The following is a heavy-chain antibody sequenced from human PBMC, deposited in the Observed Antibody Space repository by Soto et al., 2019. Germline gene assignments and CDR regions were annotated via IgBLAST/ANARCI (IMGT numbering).Heavy chain of an antibody. CDR1: GASISSGTYY. V-gene: IGHV4-31*03. CDR3: ARGQDYSNSGY. Sequence: SETLSLTCTVSGASISSGTYYWNWLRQSPEKGLEWIGCIHPSGATHYNPSLKSRVSISDDTYKNQFSLKMSSVTAAYTAVYYCARGQDYSNSGYWGQGTLVTVSS. J-gene: IGHJ4*02. D-gene: IGHD4-4*01. CDR2: IHPSGAT.